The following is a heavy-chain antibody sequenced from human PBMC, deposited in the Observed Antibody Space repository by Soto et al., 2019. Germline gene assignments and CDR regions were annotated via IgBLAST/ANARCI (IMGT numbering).Heavy chain of an antibody. Sequence: SETLSRTCTVSSGSISSGGYHWSWIRQHPGKGLELIGYIHYTGSTYYNPSLKSRLTISVDTSKNQFSLRLSSVTAADTAVYYCARDSAIAARAFDIWGRGTMVTVSS. CDR3: ARDSAIAARAFDI. CDR1: SGSISSGGYH. J-gene: IGHJ3*02. V-gene: IGHV4-31*03. CDR2: IHYTGST. D-gene: IGHD6-6*01.